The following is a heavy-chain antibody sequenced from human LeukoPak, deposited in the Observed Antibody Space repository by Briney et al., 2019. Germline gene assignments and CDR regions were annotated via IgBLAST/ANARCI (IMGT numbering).Heavy chain of an antibody. CDR3: ARDFHHDYGDYSWFDP. J-gene: IGHJ5*02. Sequence: SVKVSCEASGGTFSSDTISWVRQAPGQGLEWMGRIVPILGIANYAQKFQGRVTITADKSTSTAYMELSSLRSEDTAVYYCARDFHHDYGDYSWFDPWGQGTLVTVSS. V-gene: IGHV1-69*04. D-gene: IGHD4-17*01. CDR2: IVPILGIA. CDR1: GGTFSSDT.